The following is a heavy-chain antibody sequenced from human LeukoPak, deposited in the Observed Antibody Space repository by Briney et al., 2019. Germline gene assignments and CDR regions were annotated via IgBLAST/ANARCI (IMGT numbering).Heavy chain of an antibody. Sequence: GASVKVSCKASGYTFTSYAMHWVRQAPGQRPEWMGWINAGNGNTKYSQKFQGRVTITRDTSASTAYMELSNLRSEDTAVYYCARGLTIFWANWFDPWGQGTLVTVSS. D-gene: IGHD3-9*01. CDR3: ARGLTIFWANWFDP. V-gene: IGHV1-3*01. CDR2: INAGNGNT. J-gene: IGHJ5*02. CDR1: GYTFTSYA.